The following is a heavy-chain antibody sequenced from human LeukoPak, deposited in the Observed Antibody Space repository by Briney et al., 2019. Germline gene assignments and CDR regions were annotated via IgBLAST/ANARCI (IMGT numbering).Heavy chain of an antibody. V-gene: IGHV4-59*08. Sequence: SETLSLTCTVSGGSISSYYWSWIRQPTGKGLEWIGYIYYSGSTNYNPSLKSRVTISVDTSKNQFSLKLSSVTAADTAVYYCARSSLMVGATLFDYWGQGTLVTVSS. CDR2: IYYSGST. D-gene: IGHD1-26*01. J-gene: IGHJ4*02. CDR3: ARSSLMVGATLFDY. CDR1: GGSISSYY.